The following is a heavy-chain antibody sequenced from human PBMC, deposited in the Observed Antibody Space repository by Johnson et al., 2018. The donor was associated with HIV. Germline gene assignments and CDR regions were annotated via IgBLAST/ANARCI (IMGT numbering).Heavy chain of an antibody. D-gene: IGHD6-13*01. V-gene: IGHV3-30*19. CDR2: IWYDGSNK. CDR1: GFTFSSYG. J-gene: IGHJ3*02. Sequence: QVQLVESGGGVVQPGRSLRLSCAASGFTFSSYGMHWVRQAPGKGLEWVAVIWYDGSNKYYADPVKGRFTISSDTSKNTLYLQMDSLRGEDSALYYCARGRKDIDAADGLDNDAFDMWGQGTLVTVSS. CDR3: ARGRKDIDAADGLDNDAFDM.